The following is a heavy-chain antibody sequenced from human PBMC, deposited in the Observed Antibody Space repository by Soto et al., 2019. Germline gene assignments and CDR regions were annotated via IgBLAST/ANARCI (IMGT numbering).Heavy chain of an antibody. Sequence: SETLSLTCTVSGGSISSSSYYWGWIRQPPGKGLEWIGNIYYSGSTYYNPSLKSRVTISVDTSKNQFSLKLSSVTAADTAVYYCARVSSDYFDYWGQGTLVTVSS. V-gene: IGHV4-39*07. CDR3: ARVSSDYFDY. CDR2: IYYSGST. CDR1: GGSISSSSYY. J-gene: IGHJ4*02.